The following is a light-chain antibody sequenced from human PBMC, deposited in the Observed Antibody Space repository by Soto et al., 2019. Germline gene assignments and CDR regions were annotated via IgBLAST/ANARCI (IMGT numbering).Light chain of an antibody. J-gene: IGKJ1*01. CDR2: GTS. CDR3: QQYGSSPPWT. CDR1: QSVSSKY. Sequence: EIVLTQSPGTLSLSPGERATLSCRASQSVSSKYLAWYQQKPGQAPRVLIYGTSIRASGVPERFSGGGSGTDFTLTITRLEPEDFAVYYCQQYGSSPPWTFGQGTKVDIK. V-gene: IGKV3-20*01.